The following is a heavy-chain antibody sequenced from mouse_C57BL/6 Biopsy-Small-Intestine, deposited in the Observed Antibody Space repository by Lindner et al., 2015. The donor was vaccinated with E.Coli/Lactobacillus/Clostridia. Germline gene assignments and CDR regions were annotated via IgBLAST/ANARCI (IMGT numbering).Heavy chain of an antibody. V-gene: IGHV1-39*01. Sequence: VQLQESGAELVKPGASVKISCKASGYSLTGYNMNWVKQSHGKTLEWIGNINPYFGTTTYNQRFQGKATWTVDKSSSTAYMQLNSLTSDDSAVYYCARGGNWDVYYALDYWGQGTSVTVSS. CDR2: INPYFGTT. D-gene: IGHD4-1*01. J-gene: IGHJ4*01. CDR1: GYSLTGYN. CDR3: ARGGNWDVYYALDY.